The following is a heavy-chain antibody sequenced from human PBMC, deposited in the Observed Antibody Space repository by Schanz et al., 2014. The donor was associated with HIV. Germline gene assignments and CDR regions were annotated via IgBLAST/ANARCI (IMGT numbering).Heavy chain of an antibody. CDR1: GGSIISGDYY. D-gene: IGHD3-10*02. CDR2: IYYSGNT. J-gene: IGHJ2*01. V-gene: IGHV4-31*11. CDR3: AREDVSNWSFDL. Sequence: QVQLQQWGAGLLKPSETLSLTCAVYGGSIISGDYYWTWIRQHPGKGLEWIGYIYYSGNTHYNPSLRGRLTISVDTSKNQFSLEVNSVTAADTAVYYCAREDVSNWSFDLWGRGTLVSVSS.